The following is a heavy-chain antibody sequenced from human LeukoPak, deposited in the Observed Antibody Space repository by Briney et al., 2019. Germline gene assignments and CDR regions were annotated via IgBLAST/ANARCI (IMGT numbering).Heavy chain of an antibody. V-gene: IGHV1-69*01. Sequence: ASVRVSCKASGDTFRSYAISWVRQAPGQGLEWMGGLIPIFGTANYAQKFQGRVTITADESTSTAYMELSSLRSEDTAVYYCARSAYSSGWYAFDYWGQGTLVTVSS. D-gene: IGHD6-19*01. CDR2: LIPIFGTA. CDR3: ARSAYSSGWYAFDY. J-gene: IGHJ4*02. CDR1: GDTFRSYA.